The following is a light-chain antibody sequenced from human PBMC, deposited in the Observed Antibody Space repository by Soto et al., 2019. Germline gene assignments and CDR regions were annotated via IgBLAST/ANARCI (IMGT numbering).Light chain of an antibody. Sequence: IVLTQSPGTLSLSPGERATLSCRASQSVSSSYLAWYQQKPGQAPRLLIYGASSRATGIPDRFSGSGSGTDFTLTISTLEPEDFAVYYCQQYGSSPPTFGQGTRLEIK. CDR1: QSVSSSY. CDR2: GAS. J-gene: IGKJ5*01. CDR3: QQYGSSPPT. V-gene: IGKV3-20*01.